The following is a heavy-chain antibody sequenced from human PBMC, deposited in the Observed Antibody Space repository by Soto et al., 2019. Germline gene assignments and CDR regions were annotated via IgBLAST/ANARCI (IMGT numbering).Heavy chain of an antibody. V-gene: IGHV3-7*01. CDR2: IKVDGSEK. CDR3: GKTRPALYLAY. J-gene: IGHJ4*02. Sequence: PGGSLRLSCAASGFTFSSNWMSFSSNWMSWVRQAPGKGLEWVANIKVDGSEKYYVNSVKGRFTISRDNAKNSLYLQMNSLRAEDRVVYYCGKTRPALYLAYGGRGPLVPVSP. CDR1: GFTFSSNW.